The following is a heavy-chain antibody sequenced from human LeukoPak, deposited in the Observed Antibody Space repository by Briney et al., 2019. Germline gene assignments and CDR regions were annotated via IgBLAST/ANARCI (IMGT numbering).Heavy chain of an antibody. V-gene: IGHV3-7*01. CDR1: GFTFSSYN. CDR2: IKQDGSEK. Sequence: PGGSLRLSCAASGFTFSSYNMNWVRQAPGKGLEWVANIKQDGSEKYYVDSVKGRFTISRDNAKNSLYLQMNSLRAEDTAVYYCARDEVYSSSWYGYYYYMDVWGKGTTVTISS. J-gene: IGHJ6*03. CDR3: ARDEVYSSSWYGYYYYMDV. D-gene: IGHD6-13*01.